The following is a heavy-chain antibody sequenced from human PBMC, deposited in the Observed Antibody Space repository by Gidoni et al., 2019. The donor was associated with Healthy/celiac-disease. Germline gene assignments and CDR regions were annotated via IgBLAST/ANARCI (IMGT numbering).Heavy chain of an antibody. Sequence: EVQLVESGGGLVKPGGSLRLSCAASGFTVSSDSRTWVRQAQGKGLPWVSSLSSSRSYIYYAYSVKGRFTISRDNGKNSLYLQMNSLRAEDTAVYYCASSTSDYGDSDGFDPWGQGTLVTVSS. CDR1: GFTVSSDS. D-gene: IGHD4-17*01. V-gene: IGHV3-21*01. CDR3: ASSTSDYGDSDGFDP. J-gene: IGHJ5*02. CDR2: LSSSRSYI.